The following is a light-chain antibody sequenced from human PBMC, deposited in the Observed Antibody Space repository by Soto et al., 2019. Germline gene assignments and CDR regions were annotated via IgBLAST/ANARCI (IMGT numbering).Light chain of an antibody. V-gene: IGLV2-8*01. CDR2: EVV. J-gene: IGLJ1*01. CDR1: KSDIGVYDF. CDR3: VSFAGGTYV. Sequence: QSALTQPPSASGSPGQSVTISCTGTKSDIGVYDFVSWYQHHPGKAPRLIIYEVVQRPSGVPDRFSGSKSGNTASLTVSGLQAEDEADYYCVSFAGGTYVFGTGTKLTVL.